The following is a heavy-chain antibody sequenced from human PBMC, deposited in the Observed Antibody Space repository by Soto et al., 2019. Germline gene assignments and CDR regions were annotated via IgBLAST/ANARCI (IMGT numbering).Heavy chain of an antibody. J-gene: IGHJ6*02. CDR1: VFTFSNYG. D-gene: IGHD7-27*01. CDR3: AKDVKWGEGHYGMDV. CDR2: ISYEGGNE. Sequence: WWSLRLSCSASVFTFSNYGMHWVRQAPGKGLEWVAAISYEGGNEYYEDSVKGRFTISRDNSKNTLYLQMSSLRAEETAVYYCAKDVKWGEGHYGMDVWGQGTTVTVSS. V-gene: IGHV3-30*18.